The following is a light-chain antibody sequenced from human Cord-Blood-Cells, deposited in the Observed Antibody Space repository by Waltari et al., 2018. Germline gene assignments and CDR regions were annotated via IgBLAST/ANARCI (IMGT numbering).Light chain of an antibody. CDR2: AAS. J-gene: IGKJ3*01. V-gene: IGKV1-39*01. CDR1: QSISSY. CDR3: QQSYSTPPLFT. Sequence: DIQMTQSPSYLSASVGDRVTITCRASQSISSYLNWYQQKPGKAPKLLIYAASSLQSGVPSRFSGSGSGTDFTLTISSLQPEDFATYYCQQSYSTPPLFTFGPGTKVDIK.